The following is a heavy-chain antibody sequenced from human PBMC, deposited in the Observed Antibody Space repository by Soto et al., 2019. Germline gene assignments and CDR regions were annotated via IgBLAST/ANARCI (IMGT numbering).Heavy chain of an antibody. CDR1: GCTFTSYD. Sequence: ASVKVSCKASGCTFTSYDINWVRQATGQGLEWMGWMNPNSGNTGYAQKFQGRVTMTRNTSISTAYMELSSLRSEDTAVYYCARAGDSSSWYDYYGMDVWGQGTTVTV. V-gene: IGHV1-8*01. CDR2: MNPNSGNT. D-gene: IGHD6-13*01. J-gene: IGHJ6*02. CDR3: ARAGDSSSWYDYYGMDV.